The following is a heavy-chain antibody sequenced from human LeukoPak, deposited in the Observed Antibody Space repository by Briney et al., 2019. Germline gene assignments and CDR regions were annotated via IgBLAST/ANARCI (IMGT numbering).Heavy chain of an antibody. J-gene: IGHJ3*02. CDR3: ARGTPRYSGSLDAFDI. CDR1: GGTFSSYA. Sequence: SVKVSCKASGGTFSSYAISWVRQAPGQGLEWMGGMIPIFGTANYAQKFQGRVTITADESTSTAYMELSSLRSEDTAVYYCARGTPRYSGSLDAFDIWGQGTMVTVSS. CDR2: MIPIFGTA. V-gene: IGHV1-69*13. D-gene: IGHD1-26*01.